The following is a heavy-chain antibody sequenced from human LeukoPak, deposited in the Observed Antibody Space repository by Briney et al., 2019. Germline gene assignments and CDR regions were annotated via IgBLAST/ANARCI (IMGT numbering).Heavy chain of an antibody. CDR3: AKDDEGTCSDTTCYKWFDP. CDR1: GFTFSDHY. CDR2: IRGRGDNT. J-gene: IGHJ5*02. D-gene: IGHD2-2*02. Sequence: GGSLRLSCAASGFTFSDHYMDWVRQAPGKGLEWVSSIRGRGDNTYYADSVKGRFTVSRDNSKNTLYLQMNSLRAEDTAVYYCAKDDEGTCSDTTCYKWFDPWGQGTLVTVSS. V-gene: IGHV3-23*01.